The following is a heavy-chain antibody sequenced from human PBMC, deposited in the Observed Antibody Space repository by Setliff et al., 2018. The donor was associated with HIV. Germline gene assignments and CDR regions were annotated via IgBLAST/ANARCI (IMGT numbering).Heavy chain of an antibody. J-gene: IGHJ4*02. Sequence: PGGSLRLSCAASGFTFNSYAMSWVRQAPGKGLEWVSAISGSGGSTYYADSVKGRFTISRDNSKNTLDLQMNSLRAGDTAVYYCAKGRHLLYYFDYWGQGTLVTVSS. CDR3: AKGRHLLYYFDY. CDR2: ISGSGGST. D-gene: IGHD1-26*01. CDR1: GFTFNSYA. V-gene: IGHV3-23*01.